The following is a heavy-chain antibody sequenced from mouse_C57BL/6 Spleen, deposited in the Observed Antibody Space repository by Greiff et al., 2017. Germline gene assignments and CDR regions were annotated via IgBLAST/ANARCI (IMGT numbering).Heavy chain of an antibody. CDR2: IDPENGDT. Sequence: VQLQQPGAELVKPGASVKLSCKASGYTFTSYWMHWVKQRPEQGLEWIGWIDPENGDTEYASKFQGKATITADTSSNTAYLQLSSLTSEDTAVYYRTRGFAYWGQGTLVTVSA. CDR1: GYTFTSYW. V-gene: IGHV14-4*01. CDR3: TRGFAY. J-gene: IGHJ3*01.